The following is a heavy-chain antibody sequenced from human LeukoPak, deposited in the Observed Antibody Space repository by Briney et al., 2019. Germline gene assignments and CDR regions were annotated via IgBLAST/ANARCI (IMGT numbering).Heavy chain of an antibody. CDR2: ISSSSSTI. J-gene: IGHJ3*02. CDR1: GFTFSSYS. D-gene: IGHD3-9*01. V-gene: IGHV3-48*04. Sequence: PGGSLRLSCAASGFTFSSYSMNWVRQAPGKGLEWVSYISSSSSTIYYADSVKGRFTISRDNAKNSLYLQMNSLRAEDTAVYYCARDFYDILTGYYHDAFDIWGQGTMVTVSS. CDR3: ARDFYDILTGYYHDAFDI.